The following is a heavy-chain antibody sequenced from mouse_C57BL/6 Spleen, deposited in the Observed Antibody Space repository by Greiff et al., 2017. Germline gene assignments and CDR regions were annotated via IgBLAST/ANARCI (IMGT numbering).Heavy chain of an antibody. V-gene: IGHV14-2*01. CDR3: DRRDDGYSY. D-gene: IGHD2-3*01. CDR2: IDPADGET. J-gene: IGHJ3*01. Sequence: VHVKQSGAELVKPGASVKLSCTASGFNIKDYYMHWVKQRTEQGLEWIGRIDPADGETKYAPKFQGKATITADTSSNTTNLQLRSLTAEDTAVYYCDRRDDGYSYWGQGTLVTVSA. CDR1: GFNIKDYY.